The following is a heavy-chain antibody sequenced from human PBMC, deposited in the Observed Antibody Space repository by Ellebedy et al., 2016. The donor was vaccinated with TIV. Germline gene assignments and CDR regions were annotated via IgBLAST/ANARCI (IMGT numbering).Heavy chain of an antibody. V-gene: IGHV3-66*01. CDR1: GFTARNNY. D-gene: IGHD3-10*01. Sequence: GESLKISCAASGFTARNNYMSWVRQAPGKGLEWVSVIYSIGTTYHADSVKGRFIITRDNSKNTRYLQMNNLIVEDTAVYYCSSAPSGLFDYWGQGTLVTVSS. J-gene: IGHJ4*02. CDR2: IYSIGTT. CDR3: SSAPSGLFDY.